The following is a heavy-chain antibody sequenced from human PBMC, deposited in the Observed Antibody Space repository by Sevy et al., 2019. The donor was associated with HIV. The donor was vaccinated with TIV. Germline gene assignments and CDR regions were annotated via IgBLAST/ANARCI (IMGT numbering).Heavy chain of an antibody. CDR3: ARAVYYYDSSGYYGGYHFDY. V-gene: IGHV4-59*01. CDR1: GGSISSYY. CDR2: IYYSGST. D-gene: IGHD3-22*01. J-gene: IGHJ4*02. Sequence: SETLSLTCTVSGGSISSYYWSWIRQPPGKGLECIGYIYYSGSTNYNPSLKSRVTISVDTSKNQFSLKLSSVTAADTAVYYCARAVYYYDSSGYYGGYHFDYWGQGTLVTVSS.